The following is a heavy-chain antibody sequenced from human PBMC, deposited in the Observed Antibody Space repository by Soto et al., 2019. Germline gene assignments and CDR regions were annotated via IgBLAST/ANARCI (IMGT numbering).Heavy chain of an antibody. V-gene: IGHV4-30-4*01. CDR3: ARAGGYDILTGYYVFDY. J-gene: IGHJ4*02. D-gene: IGHD3-9*01. Sequence: SETLCVNCTVSVGSISVGDYYWSWIRQPPGKGLEWIGYIYYSGSTYYNPCLKSRVTISVDTSKNQFSLKLSSVTAADTAVYYCARAGGYDILTGYYVFDYWGQGTLVTVSS. CDR1: VGSISVGDYY. CDR2: IYYSGST.